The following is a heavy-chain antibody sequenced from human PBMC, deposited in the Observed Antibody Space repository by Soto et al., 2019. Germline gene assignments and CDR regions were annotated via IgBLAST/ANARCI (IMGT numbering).Heavy chain of an antibody. D-gene: IGHD3-22*01. J-gene: IGHJ5*02. CDR3: ARAKYYYDFYTGGWFDP. CDR1: GFTFSSYS. Sequence: EVQLVESGGGLVKPGGSLRLSCAASGFTFSSYSMNWVRQAPGKGLEWVSSISSSSSYIYYADSVKGRFTISRDNAKNSLYLQMNSLRAEDTAVYYCARAKYYYDFYTGGWFDPWGQGTLVTVSS. CDR2: ISSSSSYI. V-gene: IGHV3-21*01.